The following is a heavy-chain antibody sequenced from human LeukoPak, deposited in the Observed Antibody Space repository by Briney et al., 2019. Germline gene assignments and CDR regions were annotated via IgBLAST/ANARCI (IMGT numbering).Heavy chain of an antibody. J-gene: IGHJ6*02. CDR1: GFTFRSYG. CDR2: ISYDGSNE. CDR3: AKGGNDFYYYGLDV. V-gene: IGHV3-30*18. Sequence: GGSLRLSCSASGFTFRSYGMHWVRQAPGRGLEWVAVISYDGSNEYYVDPVKGRFNISRDNSKNTLYLQMHSLRVEDTARYYCAKGGNDFYYYGLDVWGQGTTVTVSS. D-gene: IGHD1-1*01.